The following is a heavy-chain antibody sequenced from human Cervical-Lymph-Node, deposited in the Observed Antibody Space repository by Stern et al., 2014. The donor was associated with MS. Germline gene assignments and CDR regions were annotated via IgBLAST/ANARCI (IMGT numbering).Heavy chain of an antibody. J-gene: IGHJ6*02. CDR1: GGTFSNNA. V-gene: IGHV1-69*01. D-gene: IGHD1-14*01. Sequence: QVQLVQSGAEVRKPGSSVMVSCKASGGTFSNNAFSWVRQAPGHGLEWMGGTIPMLGSVHYEQNFQGRVTITADESTSTSYLELTSLGSDDTSTYYCARDSEILFAMDVWGQGTTVTVSS. CDR2: TIPMLGSV. CDR3: ARDSEILFAMDV.